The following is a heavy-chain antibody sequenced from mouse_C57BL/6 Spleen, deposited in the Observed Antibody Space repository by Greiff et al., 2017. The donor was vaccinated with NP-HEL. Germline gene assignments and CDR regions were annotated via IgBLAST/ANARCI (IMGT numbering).Heavy chain of an antibody. CDR2: INYDGSST. D-gene: IGHD2-5*01. V-gene: IGHV5-16*01. J-gene: IGHJ3*01. CDR1: GFTFSDYY. Sequence: EVKLMESEGGLVQPGSSMKLSCTASGFTFSDYYMAWVRQVPEKGLEWVANINYDGSSTYYLDSLKSRFIISRDNAKNILYLQMSSLKSEDTATYYCARDTYYSNYAFAYWGQGTLVTVSA. CDR3: ARDTYYSNYAFAY.